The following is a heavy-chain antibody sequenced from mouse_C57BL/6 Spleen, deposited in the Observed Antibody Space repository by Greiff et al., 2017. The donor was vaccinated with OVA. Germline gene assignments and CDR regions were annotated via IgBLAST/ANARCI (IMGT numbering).Heavy chain of an antibody. D-gene: IGHD1-1*01. CDR2: IDPSDSYT. V-gene: IGHV1-50*01. J-gene: IGHJ2*01. CDR1: GYTFTSYW. CDR3: ADGSSYY. Sequence: QVQLKQPGAELVKPGASVKLSCKASGYTFTSYWMQWVKQRPGQGLEWIGEIDPSDSYTNYNQKFKGKATLTVDTSSSTAYMQLSSLTSEDSAVYYCADGSSYYWGQGTTLTVSS.